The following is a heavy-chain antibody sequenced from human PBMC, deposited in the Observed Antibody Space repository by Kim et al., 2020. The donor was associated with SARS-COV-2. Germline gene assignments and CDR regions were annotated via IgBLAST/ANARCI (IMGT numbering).Heavy chain of an antibody. D-gene: IGHD2-2*01. CDR1: GGSFSGYY. J-gene: IGHJ3*02. CDR2: INHSGST. CDR3: AEGNQLLSDALDI. V-gene: IGHV4-34*01. Sequence: SETLSLTCAVYGGSFSGYYWSWIRQPPGKGLEWIGEINHSGSTNYNPSLKSRVTISVDTSKNQFSLKLSSVTAADTAVYCCAEGNQLLSDALDICGEGTMDTVSS.